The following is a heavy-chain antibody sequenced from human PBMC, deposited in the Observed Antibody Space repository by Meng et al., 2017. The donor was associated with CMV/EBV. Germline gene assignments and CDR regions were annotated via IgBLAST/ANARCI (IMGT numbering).Heavy chain of an antibody. CDR1: GYSISSGYY. CDR2: IYHSGST. CDR3: ARDLYYDSSGYGYFDL. J-gene: IGHJ2*01. Sequence: GSLRLSCTVSGYSISSGYYWGWIRQPPGKGLEWIGSIYHSGSTYYNPSLKSRVTISVDTSKNPFSLKLSSVTAADTAVYYCARDLYYDSSGYGYFDLWGRGTLVTVSS. D-gene: IGHD3-22*01. V-gene: IGHV4-38-2*02.